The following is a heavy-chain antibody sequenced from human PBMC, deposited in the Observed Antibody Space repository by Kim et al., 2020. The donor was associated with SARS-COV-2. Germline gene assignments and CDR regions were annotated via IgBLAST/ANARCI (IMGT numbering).Heavy chain of an antibody. D-gene: IGHD5-18*01. J-gene: IGHJ5*02. V-gene: IGHV1-46*02. CDR1: GYNNYY. CDR2: INPSGRSA. Sequence: ASVKVSCKTSGYNNYYMHWVRQAPGQGLEWMGTINPSGRSASYAQKFQGRVTMTRDTSTSTVQMELRSLRSDDTAVYYCAREDGTVSYDQRWFDPWGQGTLVTVSS. CDR3: AREDGTVSYDQRWFDP.